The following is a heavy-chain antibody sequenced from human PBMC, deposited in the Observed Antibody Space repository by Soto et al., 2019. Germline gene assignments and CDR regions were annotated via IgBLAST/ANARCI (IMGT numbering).Heavy chain of an antibody. Sequence: GASVEVSCTESGYTFTSYYMQWVRQAPEQGLEWMGIINPSGGSTSYAQKFQGRVTMTRDTSTSTVYMELSSLRSEDTAVYYCAREGYCSSTSCYASGRSDWFDPWGQGTLVTVSS. CDR2: INPSGGST. CDR1: GYTFTSYY. J-gene: IGHJ5*02. CDR3: AREGYCSSTSCYASGRSDWFDP. V-gene: IGHV1-46*01. D-gene: IGHD2-2*01.